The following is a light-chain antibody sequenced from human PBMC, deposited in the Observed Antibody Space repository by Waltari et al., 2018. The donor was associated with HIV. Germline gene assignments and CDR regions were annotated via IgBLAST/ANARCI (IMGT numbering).Light chain of an antibody. Sequence: QSVLTQPPSASGTPGQRVTISCSGSSSNIGSNTVNWYQHLPGTAPKLLVYANNQRPSGVPDRFSGSRSGTSASLAISWLQSEDEADYYCATWDDSLNGVIFGGGTTLTVL. CDR2: ANN. J-gene: IGLJ2*01. V-gene: IGLV1-44*01. CDR1: SSNIGSNT. CDR3: ATWDDSLNGVI.